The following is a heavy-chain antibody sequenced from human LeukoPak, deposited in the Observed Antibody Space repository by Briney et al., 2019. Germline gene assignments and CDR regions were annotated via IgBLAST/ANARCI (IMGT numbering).Heavy chain of an antibody. CDR2: IYSDGST. Sequence: PGGSLRLSCAASGFTFSDYWMSWVRQAPGKGLEWVSVIYSDGSTYYTDSVKGRFTISRDNSKNTLYLQMNSLRPEDTAVYYCARDQRSESYYPWGWLDPWGQGTLVTVSS. CDR1: GFTFSDYW. D-gene: IGHD1-26*01. CDR3: ARDQRSESYYPWGWLDP. J-gene: IGHJ5*02. V-gene: IGHV3-66*02.